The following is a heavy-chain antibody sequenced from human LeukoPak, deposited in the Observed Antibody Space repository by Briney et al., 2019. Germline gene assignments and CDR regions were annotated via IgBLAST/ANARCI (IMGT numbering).Heavy chain of an antibody. CDR1: GGSFSGYY. D-gene: IGHD2-8*01. CDR2: INHSGST. CDR3: ARDLYYRDY. J-gene: IGHJ4*02. Sequence: SETLSLTCAVYGGSFSGYYWSWIRQPPGKGLEWIGEINHSGSTNYNPSLKSRVTISVDTSKNQFSLKLSSVTAADTAVYYCARDLYYRDYWGQGTLVTVSS. V-gene: IGHV4-34*01.